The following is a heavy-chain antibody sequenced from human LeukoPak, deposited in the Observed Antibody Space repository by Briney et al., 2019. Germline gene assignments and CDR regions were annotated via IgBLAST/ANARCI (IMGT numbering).Heavy chain of an antibody. D-gene: IGHD2-2*02. V-gene: IGHV3-48*04. CDR1: GFTFSSYS. Sequence: GGSLRLSCAASGFTFSSYSMNWVRQAPGKGLEWVSYISSSSSTIYYADSVKGRFTISRDNAKNSLYLQMNSLRAEDTAVYYCARVRFGDCSSTSCYTDYWGQGILVTVSS. CDR3: ARVRFGDCSSTSCYTDY. CDR2: ISSSSSTI. J-gene: IGHJ4*02.